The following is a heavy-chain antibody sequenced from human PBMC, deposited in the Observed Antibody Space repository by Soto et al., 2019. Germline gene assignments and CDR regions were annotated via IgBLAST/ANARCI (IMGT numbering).Heavy chain of an antibody. CDR1: GFTFSSHT. J-gene: IGHJ5*02. V-gene: IGHV3-21*01. CDR3: GRAHQGISATDSRGVFDL. CDR2: IGTSNIYI. D-gene: IGHD1-1*01. Sequence: EVQLVESGGSLVKPGGSLRLSCAASGFTFSSHTINWVRQAPGKGLEWVSAIGTSNIYIYYADSVKGRFTISRDNAKNTVYLRKNSLRAEYAAVYYCGRAHQGISATDSRGVFDLWGQGTLVTVS.